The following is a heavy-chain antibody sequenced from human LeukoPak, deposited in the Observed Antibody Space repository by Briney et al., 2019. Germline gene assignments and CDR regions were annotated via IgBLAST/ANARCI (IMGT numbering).Heavy chain of an antibody. CDR1: EFSVGSNY. Sequence: GGSLRLSCAASEFSVGSNYMTWVRQAPGKGLEWVSLIYSGGSTYYADSVKGRFTISRDNSKNTLYLQMNSLRAEDTAVYYCARDGSGVGALPLGAFDIWGQGTMVTVSS. CDR3: ARDGSGVGALPLGAFDI. CDR2: IYSGGST. J-gene: IGHJ3*02. D-gene: IGHD1-26*01. V-gene: IGHV3-66*01.